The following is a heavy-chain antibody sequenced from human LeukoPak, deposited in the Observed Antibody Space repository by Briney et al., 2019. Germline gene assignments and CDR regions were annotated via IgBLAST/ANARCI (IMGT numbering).Heavy chain of an antibody. CDR2: ISAYNGNT. D-gene: IGHD2-15*01. CDR1: GYTFTSYG. V-gene: IGHV1-18*01. CDR3: ARDGNCSGGSCYRFDY. Sequence: ASVTVSCKASGYTFTSYGISWVRQAPGQGLEWMGWISAYNGNTNYAQKLQGRVTMTTDTSTSTAYMELRSLRSDDTAVYYCARDGNCSGGSCYRFDYRGQGTLVTVSS. J-gene: IGHJ4*02.